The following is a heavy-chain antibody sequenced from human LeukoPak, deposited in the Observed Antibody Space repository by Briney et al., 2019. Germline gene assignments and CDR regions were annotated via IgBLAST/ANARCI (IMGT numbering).Heavy chain of an antibody. Sequence: GGCLRLSCAASGFTFSSYWMTWVRQAPGKGLEWVASIKQDGNEKYYVDSVKGRFTISRDNARNSLYLQMSSLRADDTAVYYCARDGAFRIYGYWGQGTLVTVSS. V-gene: IGHV3-7*01. J-gene: IGHJ4*02. CDR2: IKQDGNEK. CDR3: ARDGAFRIYGY. CDR1: GFTFSSYW. D-gene: IGHD3-3*02.